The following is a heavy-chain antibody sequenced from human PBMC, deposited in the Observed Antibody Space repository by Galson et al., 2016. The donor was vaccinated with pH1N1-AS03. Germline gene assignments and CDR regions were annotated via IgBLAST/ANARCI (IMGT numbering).Heavy chain of an antibody. J-gene: IGHJ5*02. CDR1: GDSVSSNSAA. CDR3: ARGHYSSSFYWFDL. CDR2: TYYRSKWYN. Sequence: CAISGDSVSSNSAAWNWIRQSPSRGLEWLGRTYYRSKWYNDYAVSVKSRITINPDTSKNQFSLQLNSVTPEDTAVYYCARGHYSSSFYWFDLWGQGTLVTVSS. V-gene: IGHV6-1*01. D-gene: IGHD6-6*01.